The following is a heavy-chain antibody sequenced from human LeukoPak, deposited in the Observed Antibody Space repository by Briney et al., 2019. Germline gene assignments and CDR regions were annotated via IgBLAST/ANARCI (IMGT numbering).Heavy chain of an antibody. CDR1: GYTFPNYD. CDR2: ISGYTGDT. V-gene: IGHV1-18*01. CDR3: ARTEEDGFDY. Sequence: ASVKVSCKTSGYTFPNYDIYWVRQAPGQGLECMGWISGYTGDTKYAQILQGRFTVTTDTSTSTAYMELRSLGYDDTAVYYCARTEEDGFDYWGQGTPVTVSS. D-gene: IGHD5-24*01. J-gene: IGHJ4*02.